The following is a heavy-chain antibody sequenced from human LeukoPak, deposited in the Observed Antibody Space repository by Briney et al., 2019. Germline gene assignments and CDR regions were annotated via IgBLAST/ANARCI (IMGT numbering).Heavy chain of an antibody. CDR1: GFIFSHHG. Sequence: GGSLRLSCAASGFIFSHHGMHWVRQAPGKGLEWVAVIWSDATNRFYADSVKGRFTISRDNSQNTVFLQMNSLRVKDTAIYYCARDAQRGFDYSNSLKYWGHGTLVTVSS. J-gene: IGHJ4*01. D-gene: IGHD4-11*01. V-gene: IGHV3-33*01. CDR2: IWSDATNR. CDR3: ARDAQRGFDYSNSLKY.